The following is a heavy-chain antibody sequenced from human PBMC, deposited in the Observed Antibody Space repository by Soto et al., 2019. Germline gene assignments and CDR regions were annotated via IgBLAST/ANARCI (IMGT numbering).Heavy chain of an antibody. J-gene: IGHJ3*02. CDR3: ASHRCGEGSAFES. CDR2: ISCSGGST. CDR1: GFTFSSYA. Sequence: GGTLRLSCAASGFTFSSYAMSWVRQAPGKGLEWVSAISCSGGSTYYADSVKSRFTISRDNSKNTLYLQMNSVRAEDTAVYYCASHRCGEGSAFESSGKATMVPVTS. D-gene: IGHD7-27*01. V-gene: IGHV3-23*01.